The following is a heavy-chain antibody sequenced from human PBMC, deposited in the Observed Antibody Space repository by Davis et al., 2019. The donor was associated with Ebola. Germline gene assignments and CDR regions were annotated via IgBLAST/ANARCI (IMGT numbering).Heavy chain of an antibody. CDR3: ARLYGPGHYLNWYFNL. Sequence: GESLKISCKGSGYSFTSYWIGWVRQKPGKGLEWMGMIYPSDSDTRYSPSFQGQVIISADQSISTAYLQWDSLQASDTAVYYCARLYGPGHYLNWYFNLWGRGTLVTVSS. V-gene: IGHV5-51*01. J-gene: IGHJ2*01. D-gene: IGHD3-10*01. CDR2: IYPSDSDT. CDR1: GYSFTSYW.